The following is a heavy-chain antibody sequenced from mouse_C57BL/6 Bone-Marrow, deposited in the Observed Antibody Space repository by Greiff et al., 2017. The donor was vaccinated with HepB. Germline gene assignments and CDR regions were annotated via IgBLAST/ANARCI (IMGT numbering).Heavy chain of an antibody. CDR3: TVITTRGYFDV. D-gene: IGHD1-1*01. CDR2: IDPEDGDT. J-gene: IGHJ1*03. Sequence: EVQLQQSGAELVRPGASVKLSCTASGFNIKDYYMHWVKQRPEQGLEWIGRIDPEDGDTEYAPKFQGKATMTADTSSNTAYLKLSSLTSEDTAVYYCTVITTRGYFDVWGTGTTVTVSS. CDR1: GFNIKDYY. V-gene: IGHV14-1*01.